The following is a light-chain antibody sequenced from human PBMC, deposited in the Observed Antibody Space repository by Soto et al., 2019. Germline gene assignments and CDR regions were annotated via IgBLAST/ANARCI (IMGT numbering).Light chain of an antibody. Sequence: SGLTQPPSASGSPGRSVAIAGTGTSSDVGGYDCVSWYQQHPGKAPKLMIYEVTIRPSGVSDRFSGSKSGNTASLTVSGLQAEDEADYYCSSYTGGNPSYVFGTGTKVTVL. CDR1: SSDVGGYDC. V-gene: IGLV2-8*01. J-gene: IGLJ1*01. CDR2: EVT. CDR3: SSYTGGNPSYV.